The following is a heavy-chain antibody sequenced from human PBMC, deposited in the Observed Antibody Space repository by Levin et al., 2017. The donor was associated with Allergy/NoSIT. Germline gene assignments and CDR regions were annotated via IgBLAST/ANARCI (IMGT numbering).Heavy chain of an antibody. CDR3: ARGRFGDLLPH. V-gene: IGHV3-53*01. J-gene: IGHJ4*02. CDR1: GFTFSSNY. Sequence: GGSLRLSCAASGFTFSSNYMSWVRQAPGKGPEWVSVIYSGGSTHYADSAKCRSTISRDNPKNTLYLQMNILRAADTAVYYCARGRFGDLLPHWGQGTLVTVSS. D-gene: IGHD3-10*01. CDR2: IYSGGST.